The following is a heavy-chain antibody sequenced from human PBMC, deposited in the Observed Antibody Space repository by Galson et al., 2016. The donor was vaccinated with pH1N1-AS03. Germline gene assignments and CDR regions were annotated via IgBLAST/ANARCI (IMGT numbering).Heavy chain of an antibody. CDR1: GFALSTTGEG. D-gene: IGHD1/OR15-1a*01. V-gene: IGHV2-5*02. Sequence: PALVKPTQTLTLTCTFSGFALSTTGEGVGWVRQPPGKALEWLALIYWDGDKTYTPSLKSRLSITKGTSLYQVVLTMTNVDPVDTGTYYCARIRLWNTGFDVWGQGTTVTVSS. CDR3: ARIRLWNTGFDV. J-gene: IGHJ6*02. CDR2: IYWDGDK.